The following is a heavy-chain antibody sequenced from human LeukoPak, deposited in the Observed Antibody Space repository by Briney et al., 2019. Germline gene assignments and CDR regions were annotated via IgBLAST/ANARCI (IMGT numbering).Heavy chain of an antibody. Sequence: PGGSLRLSCAASGFTFSSYAMSWVRQAPGKGLEWVSAISGSGGSTYYADSVKGRFTFSRDNSKNTLFLQMNSLRAEDTAVYYCAKRGGYCTRTNCYRVAFGFWGQGTMVTVSS. J-gene: IGHJ3*01. CDR2: ISGSGGST. D-gene: IGHD2-2*03. CDR3: AKRGGYCTRTNCYRVAFGF. V-gene: IGHV3-23*01. CDR1: GFTFSSYA.